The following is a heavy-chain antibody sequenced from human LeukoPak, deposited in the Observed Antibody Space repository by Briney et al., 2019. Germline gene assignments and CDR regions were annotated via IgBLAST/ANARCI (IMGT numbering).Heavy chain of an antibody. CDR2: INPSGGST. CDR3: ARDPKELDIVATMLDY. CDR1: GYTFTSYY. D-gene: IGHD5-12*01. V-gene: IGHV1-46*01. Sequence: VASVKVSCKASGYTFTSYYMHWVRQAPGQGLEWMGIINPSGGSTSYAQKFQGRVTMTRDTSTSTVYMELSSLRSEDTAVYYCARDPKELDIVATMLDYWGQGTLVTVSS. J-gene: IGHJ4*02.